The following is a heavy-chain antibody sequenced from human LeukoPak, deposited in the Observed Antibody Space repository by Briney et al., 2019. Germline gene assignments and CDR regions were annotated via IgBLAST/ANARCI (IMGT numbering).Heavy chain of an antibody. Sequence: SETLSLTCAVYGGSSSGYYWSWIRQPPGKGLEWIGEINHSGSTNYNPSLKSRVTISVGTSKNQFSLKLSSVTAADTAVYYCARPGIAAAGTRVWWFDPWGQGTLVTVSS. J-gene: IGHJ5*02. CDR3: ARPGIAAAGTRVWWFDP. CDR2: INHSGST. V-gene: IGHV4-34*01. D-gene: IGHD6-13*01. CDR1: GGSSSGYY.